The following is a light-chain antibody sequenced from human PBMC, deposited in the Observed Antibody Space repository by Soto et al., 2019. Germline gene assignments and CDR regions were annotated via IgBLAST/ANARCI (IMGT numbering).Light chain of an antibody. J-gene: IGKJ3*01. Sequence: DIVMTQSPDSLAVSLGERATINCKSSQSVLYSSNNKNYLAWYQQKPGQPPKLLIYWASTRESGVPDRFSGSGSETDFTLTISSPQAEDVAVYYCQQYYTAPFTFGPGTKVDIK. CDR2: WAS. CDR1: QSVLYSSNNKNY. V-gene: IGKV4-1*01. CDR3: QQYYTAPFT.